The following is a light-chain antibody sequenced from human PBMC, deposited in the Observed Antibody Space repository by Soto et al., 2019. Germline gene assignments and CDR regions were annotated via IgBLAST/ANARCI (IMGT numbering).Light chain of an antibody. J-gene: IGKJ1*01. CDR1: QSVSSSH. V-gene: IGKV3-20*01. CDR3: QQYGSSPWT. Sequence: EIVLTQSPGTLSLSPGERATLSCRASQSVSSSHLAWYQQKPGQAPRLLIYGTSSRATAIPDRFSGSGSGTDFTLTISRLEPEDFAVYYCQQYGSSPWTFGQGTKV. CDR2: GTS.